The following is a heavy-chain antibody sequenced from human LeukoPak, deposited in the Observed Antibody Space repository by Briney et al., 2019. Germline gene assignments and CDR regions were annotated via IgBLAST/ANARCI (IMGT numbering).Heavy chain of an antibody. J-gene: IGHJ4*02. D-gene: IGHD6-25*01. CDR2: ISRDSSVI. Sequence: PGGSLRLSCEASGFSFSFYPMNWVRQAPGKALERLSYISRDSSVIYYADSVKGRFTISRDNDKSSLSLQMNGLRDEDTAVYYCARDQGLYMGPYYFDYWGQGTLVTVSS. CDR3: ARDQGLYMGPYYFDY. V-gene: IGHV3-48*02. CDR1: GFSFSFYP.